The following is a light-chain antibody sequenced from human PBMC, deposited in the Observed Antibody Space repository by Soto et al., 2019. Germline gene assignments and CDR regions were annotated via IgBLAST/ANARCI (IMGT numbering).Light chain of an antibody. Sequence: DIQITQSPYSLSASVGDRVTITCRASQSISDFLNWYQQKPGKAPKLLIYAASSLQSGVPSRFSGSGSGTDSTLTISSLQPEDFATYYCQQSYSTPTFGQGTKVDIK. J-gene: IGKJ1*01. CDR3: QQSYSTPT. CDR2: AAS. V-gene: IGKV1-39*01. CDR1: QSISDF.